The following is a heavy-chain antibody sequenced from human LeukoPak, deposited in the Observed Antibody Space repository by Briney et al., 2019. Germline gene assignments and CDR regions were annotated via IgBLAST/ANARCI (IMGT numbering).Heavy chain of an antibody. J-gene: IGHJ6*02. CDR3: AREYHRDYYYYGMDV. V-gene: IGHV4-59*01. Sequence: GSLRLSCAASGFTFDDYAMHWVRQAPGKGLEWIGYIYYSGSTNYNPSLKSRVTISVDTSKNQFSLKLSSVTAADTAVYYCAREYHRDYYYYGMDVWGQGTTVTVSS. CDR1: GFTFDDYA. D-gene: IGHD1-14*01. CDR2: IYYSGST.